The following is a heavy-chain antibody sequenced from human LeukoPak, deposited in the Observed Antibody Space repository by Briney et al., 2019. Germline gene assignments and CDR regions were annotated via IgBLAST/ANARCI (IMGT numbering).Heavy chain of an antibody. CDR2: INPNTGNP. D-gene: IGHD3-16*02. J-gene: IGHJ4*02. V-gene: IGHV7-4-1*02. CDR1: GYSFTSYA. Sequence: ASVKVSCKASGYSFTSYALNWVRQAPGQGLEWMGWINPNTGNPTYAQGFTGRFVFSLDTSVSTAYLQISSLKAEDSAVCYCARAYQPLGGLSFPDYWGQGTLVTVSS. CDR3: ARAYQPLGGLSFPDY.